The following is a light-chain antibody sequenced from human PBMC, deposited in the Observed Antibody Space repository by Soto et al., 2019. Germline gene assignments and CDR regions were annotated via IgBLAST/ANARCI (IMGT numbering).Light chain of an antibody. CDR1: SSDVGANNY. V-gene: IGLV2-11*01. CDR3: FSYADSNNFV. Sequence: QSVLTQPHSVSGSPGQSVTISCTGTSSDVGANNYVSWYQQHPGKAPKLIIYEVNRRPEGAPYRFSGSKSGNTASLTVSGLQAEDEGDYYCFSYADSNNFVFGSGTKVTVL. J-gene: IGLJ1*01. CDR2: EVN.